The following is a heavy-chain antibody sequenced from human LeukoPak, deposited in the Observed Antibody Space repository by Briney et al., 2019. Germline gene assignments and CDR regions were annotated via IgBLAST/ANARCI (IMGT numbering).Heavy chain of an antibody. V-gene: IGHV1-18*01. D-gene: IGHD4-11*01. Sequence: ASVKVSCKPSGYTFTSYGISWVRQAPGQGLEWMGWISAYNGNTNYAQKLQGRVTMTTDTSTSTAYMELRSLRSDDTAVYYCARVTVTTGYYYMDAWGKGTTVTVSS. CDR3: ARVTVTTGYYYMDA. CDR2: ISAYNGNT. CDR1: GYTFTSYG. J-gene: IGHJ6*03.